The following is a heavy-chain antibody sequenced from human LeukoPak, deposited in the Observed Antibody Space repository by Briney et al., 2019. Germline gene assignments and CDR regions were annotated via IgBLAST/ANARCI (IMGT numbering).Heavy chain of an antibody. D-gene: IGHD5-12*01. CDR3: GRGPWIRYGMDV. J-gene: IGHJ6*02. V-gene: IGHV4-30-2*01. CDR2: IYHSGST. CDR1: GGSISSGGYS. Sequence: SQTLSLTCAVSGGSISSGGYSWSWIRQPPGKGLEWIGYIYHSGSTYYNPSLKSRATTSVDRSKNQLSLKLSSVTAADTAVYFCGRGPWIRYGMDVWGQGTTVTVSS.